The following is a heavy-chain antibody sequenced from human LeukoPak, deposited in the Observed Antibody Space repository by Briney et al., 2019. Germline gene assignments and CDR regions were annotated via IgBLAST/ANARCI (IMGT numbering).Heavy chain of an antibody. V-gene: IGHV4-39*01. J-gene: IGHJ4*02. CDR3: ARQSGEWLRLFDY. Sequence: PSETLSLTCTVSGGSISSSSYYWGWIRQPPGKGLEWIGSIYYSGSTYYNPSLKSRVTISVDTSKNQFSLKLSSVTAADTAVYYCARQSGEWLRLFDYWGQGALVTVSS. CDR2: IYYSGST. CDR1: GGSISSSSYY. D-gene: IGHD5-12*01.